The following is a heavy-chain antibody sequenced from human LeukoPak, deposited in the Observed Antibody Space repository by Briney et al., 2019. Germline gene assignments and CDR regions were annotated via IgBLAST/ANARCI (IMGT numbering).Heavy chain of an antibody. CDR1: GFTFSSYG. J-gene: IGHJ4*02. Sequence: GGSLRLSCAASGFTFSSYGMHWVRQAPGKGLEWVAVISYDGSNKYYADSVKGRFTISRDNSKNTLYLQMNSLRAEDTAVYYCARVRAYYYDSSGYYPHFDYWGQGTLVTVSS. D-gene: IGHD3-22*01. CDR3: ARVRAYYYDSSGYYPHFDY. V-gene: IGHV3-30*03. CDR2: ISYDGSNK.